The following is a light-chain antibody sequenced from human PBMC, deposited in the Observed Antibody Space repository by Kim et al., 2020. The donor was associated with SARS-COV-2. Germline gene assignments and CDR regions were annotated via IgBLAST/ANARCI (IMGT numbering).Light chain of an antibody. CDR2: DAS. CDR1: HSVNNY. Sequence: SLSPGDRATLSCRASHSVNNYLAWYQPKPGQPPRLLIYDASNRATGIPARFSGSGSGRDYTLTISSLEPEDSAIYYCQQRSNWLTFGGGTKVDIK. J-gene: IGKJ4*01. V-gene: IGKV3-11*02. CDR3: QQRSNWLT.